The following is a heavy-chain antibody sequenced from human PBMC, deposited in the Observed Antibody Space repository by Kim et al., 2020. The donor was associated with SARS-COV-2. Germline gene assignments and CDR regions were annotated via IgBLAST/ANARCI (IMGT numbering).Heavy chain of an antibody. Sequence: SVKVSCKASGGTISSYAISWVRQAPGQGLEWMGGIIPIFGTANYAQKFQGRVTITADESTSTAYMELSSLRSEDTAVYYCARDHCSSTSCHRYYFDYWGQGTLVTVSS. D-gene: IGHD2-2*01. CDR1: GGTISSYA. V-gene: IGHV1-69*13. J-gene: IGHJ4*02. CDR3: ARDHCSSTSCHRYYFDY. CDR2: IIPIFGTA.